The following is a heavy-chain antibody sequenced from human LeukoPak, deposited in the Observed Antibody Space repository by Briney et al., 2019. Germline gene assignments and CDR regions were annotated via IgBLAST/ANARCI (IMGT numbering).Heavy chain of an antibody. CDR1: GYRFTSYG. CDR3: ARDRDSGVAWDY. J-gene: IGHJ4*02. D-gene: IGHD6-25*01. CDR2: ISANNGNT. Sequence: ASVKVSCKASGYRFTSYGISWVRQAPGQGLEWMGWISANNGNTYHAQKVQGRATMTIDTSTSTAYMELRSLRSDDTAVYYCARDRDSGVAWDYWGQGTLVTVSS. V-gene: IGHV1-18*01.